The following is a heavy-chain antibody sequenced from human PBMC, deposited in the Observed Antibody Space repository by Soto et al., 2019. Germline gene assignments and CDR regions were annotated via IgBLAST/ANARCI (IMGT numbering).Heavy chain of an antibody. CDR2: ISKSGLT. V-gene: IGHV4-59*08. J-gene: IGHJ6*02. Sequence: QAQLQTSGPGLVKPSETLSLTCTVSSVSINSFTNHYCSWIRQPPGKGLEWVGYISKSGLTSYNPSPTSPVTLAVDTSKNQFSLKLSSVTAADPDLYFCATQGFGKLHGLVDVWGQGTTVTVSS. D-gene: IGHD3-10*01. CDR3: ATQGFGKLHGLVDV. CDR1: SVSINSFTNHY.